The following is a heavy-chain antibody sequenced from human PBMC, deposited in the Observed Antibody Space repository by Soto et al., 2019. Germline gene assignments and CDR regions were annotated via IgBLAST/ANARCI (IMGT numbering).Heavy chain of an antibody. CDR2: INPNSGGT. V-gene: IGHV1-2*02. J-gene: IGHJ5*02. D-gene: IGHD5-12*01. Sequence: ASVKVSCKVSGYTLTELSMHWVRQAPGKGLEWMGWINPNSGGTNYAQKFQGRVTMTRDTSISTAYMELSRLRSDDTAVYYCARDPLIVATITSPDWFDPWGQGTLVTVSS. CDR3: ARDPLIVATITSPDWFDP. CDR1: GYTLTELS.